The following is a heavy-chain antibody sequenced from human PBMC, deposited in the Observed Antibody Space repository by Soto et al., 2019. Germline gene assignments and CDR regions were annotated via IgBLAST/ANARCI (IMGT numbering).Heavy chain of an antibody. CDR1: GFTFSSYA. D-gene: IGHD2-2*01. V-gene: IGHV3-23*01. CDR3: ARYIPGVRYYGMDV. J-gene: IGHJ6*02. Sequence: VQLLESGGGLVQPGGSLRLSCAASGFTFSSYAMKWVRQAPGKGLEWVSLIGESGTPTYYADSVKGRFTISRDNSGNSLFLEMYSLRAEDTAVDYCARYIPGVRYYGMDVWGQGTTVTVSS. CDR2: IGESGTPT.